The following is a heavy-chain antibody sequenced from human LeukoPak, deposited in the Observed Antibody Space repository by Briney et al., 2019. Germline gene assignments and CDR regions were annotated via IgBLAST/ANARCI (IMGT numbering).Heavy chain of an antibody. CDR3: ARRRYSGSSQHFDY. D-gene: IGHD1-26*01. CDR1: GFTFSSYG. J-gene: IGHJ4*02. Sequence: GGSLRLSCAASGFTFSSYGMHWVRQAPGKGLEWVAFIRSDGTNKYYADSVKGRFTISRDTSKNTLYLQMNSLRAEDTAVYYCARRRYSGSSQHFDYWGQGTLVTVSS. CDR2: IRSDGTNK. V-gene: IGHV3-30*02.